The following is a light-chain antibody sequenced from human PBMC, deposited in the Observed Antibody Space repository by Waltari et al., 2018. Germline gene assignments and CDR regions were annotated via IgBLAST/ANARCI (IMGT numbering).Light chain of an antibody. Sequence: IVLTQSPATLSLSPGQRATLSCWASQGVGSHLAWYQQKRGQAPRLLIYDASKRATDIPVRFSGSGFGTDFTLTIDSLESEDFGVYYCQQRSKWPPMFGQGTKVEIK. CDR1: QGVGSH. CDR2: DAS. J-gene: IGKJ1*01. CDR3: QQRSKWPPM. V-gene: IGKV3-11*01.